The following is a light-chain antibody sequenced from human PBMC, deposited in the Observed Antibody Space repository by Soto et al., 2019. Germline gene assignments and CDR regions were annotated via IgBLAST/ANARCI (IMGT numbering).Light chain of an antibody. J-gene: IGLJ2*01. Sequence: QSALTQPASVSGSPGQSIIISCTGTTSDVGDYVSWYQQHPGKAPKLMIYDVNDRPSGISARFSASKSGNTASLTISGLQAEDEADYYCSSFTSNSPVVFGGGTKLIVL. V-gene: IGLV2-14*03. CDR2: DVN. CDR3: SSFTSNSPVV. CDR1: TSDVGDY.